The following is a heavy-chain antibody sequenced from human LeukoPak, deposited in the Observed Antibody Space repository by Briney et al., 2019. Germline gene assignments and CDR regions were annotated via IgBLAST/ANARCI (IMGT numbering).Heavy chain of an antibody. CDR3: AKEYCSGGSCYSFDY. CDR2: ISGSGGST. J-gene: IGHJ4*02. CDR1: GFTFSSYA. D-gene: IGHD2-15*01. Sequence: GGSLRLSCAASGFTFSSYAMSWVRQAPGKGPEWVSAISGSGGSTYYADSVKGRFTISRDNSKNTLYLQMNSLRAEDTAVYYCAKEYCSGGSCYSFDYWGQGTLVTVSS. V-gene: IGHV3-23*01.